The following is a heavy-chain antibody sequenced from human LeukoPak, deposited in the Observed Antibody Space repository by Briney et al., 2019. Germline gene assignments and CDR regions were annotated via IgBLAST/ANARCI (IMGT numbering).Heavy chain of an antibody. CDR1: GFTVISKY. D-gene: IGHD4-17*01. CDR2: IYSGEST. V-gene: IGHV3-66*01. J-gene: IGHJ4*02. CDR3: ARGVTTDVY. Sequence: PGGSLRLSCTASGFTVISKYMTWVRQAPRKGLEWVSLIYSGESTYYADSLKGRFIISRDNSHNTLYLQMNSLRVEDTAVYYCARGVTTDVYWGQGTLVTVSS.